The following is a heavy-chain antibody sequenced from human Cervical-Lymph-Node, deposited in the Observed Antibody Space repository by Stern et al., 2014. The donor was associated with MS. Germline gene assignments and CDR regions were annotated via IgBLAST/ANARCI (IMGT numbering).Heavy chain of an antibody. D-gene: IGHD6-13*01. Sequence: QVQLVQSGAEVTKPGASVKVSCKASGCTFSKFHSSWVRQAPGQGLEWMGGIFPDFGTPTYAKEFRGRVTIAADVSTSTVYMELSSLRSDDTAVYYCALSSETSDRWYSLGYDLWGQGTLVTVSS. CDR2: IFPDFGTP. J-gene: IGHJ5*02. CDR3: ALSSETSDRWYSLGYDL. CDR1: GCTFSKFH. V-gene: IGHV1-69*01.